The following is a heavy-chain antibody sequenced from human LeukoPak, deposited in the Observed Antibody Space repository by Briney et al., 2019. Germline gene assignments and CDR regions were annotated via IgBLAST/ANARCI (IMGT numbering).Heavy chain of an antibody. CDR1: GFTFSDYY. CDR2: ITSSGSYT. J-gene: IGHJ4*02. V-gene: IGHV3-11*06. CDR3: ARTRADSDTYYWVKYFDY. D-gene: IGHD1-26*01. Sequence: GGSLRLSCAASGFTFSDYYMSWIRQAPGKGLEGVSHITSSGSYTNYADAVKGRFTISRDNAKNSVSLQMNSLRAEDTAVYYCARTRADSDTYYWVKYFDYWGLGTLVTVSS.